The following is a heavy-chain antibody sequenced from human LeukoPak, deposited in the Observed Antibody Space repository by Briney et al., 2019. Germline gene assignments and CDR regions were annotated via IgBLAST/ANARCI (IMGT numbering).Heavy chain of an antibody. V-gene: IGHV4-59*01. CDR1: GGSISSYY. CDR3: ARLRSGSYSPFDY. Sequence: SETLSLTCTVSGGSISSYYWSWIRQPPGKGLEWIGYIYYSGSTNYNPSLKSRVTISVDTSKNQFSLKLSSVTAADTAVYYCARLRSGSYSPFDYWGQGTLVTVSS. CDR2: IYYSGST. J-gene: IGHJ4*02. D-gene: IGHD3-10*01.